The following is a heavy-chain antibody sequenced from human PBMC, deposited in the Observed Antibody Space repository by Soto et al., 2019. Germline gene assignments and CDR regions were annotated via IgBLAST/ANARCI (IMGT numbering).Heavy chain of an antibody. CDR2: ITTSSSVT. Sequence: GGSLRLSCTASGFIFNSYAMNWVRQAPGKGLEWISYITTSSSVTLYAESVKGRFTISRDDAKNSLYLQMHSLSAEDTAVYYCTRDPGYCSSTSCYGGAFDYWGQGTLVTVSS. J-gene: IGHJ4*02. V-gene: IGHV3-48*01. CDR1: GFIFNSYA. D-gene: IGHD2-2*01. CDR3: TRDPGYCSSTSCYGGAFDY.